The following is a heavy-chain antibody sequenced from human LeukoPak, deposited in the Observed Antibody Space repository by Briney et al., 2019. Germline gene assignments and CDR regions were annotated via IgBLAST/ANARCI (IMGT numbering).Heavy chain of an antibody. V-gene: IGHV4-59*01. Sequence: PSETLSLTCTVSGGSISSYYWSWIRQPPGRGLEWIGYIYYSGSTNYNLSLKSRVTISVDTSKNQFSLKLSSVTAADTAVYYCARIGGYDSSGYLLDYWGQGTLVTVSS. J-gene: IGHJ4*02. D-gene: IGHD3-22*01. CDR1: GGSISSYY. CDR3: ARIGGYDSSGYLLDY. CDR2: IYYSGST.